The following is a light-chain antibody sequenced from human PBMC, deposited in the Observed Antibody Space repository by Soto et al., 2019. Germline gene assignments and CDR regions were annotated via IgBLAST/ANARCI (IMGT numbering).Light chain of an antibody. Sequence: DIQMTQSPSTLSASAGDRVTITCRASQSINYWLAWYQQKPGKAPKLLIYDASSLEGGVPSRFSGSGSGTEFTLTISSLQPDASAHYYCQQYKSYVYPFGQGTKVDIK. CDR1: QSINYW. J-gene: IGKJ2*01. CDR2: DAS. V-gene: IGKV1-5*01. CDR3: QQYKSYVYP.